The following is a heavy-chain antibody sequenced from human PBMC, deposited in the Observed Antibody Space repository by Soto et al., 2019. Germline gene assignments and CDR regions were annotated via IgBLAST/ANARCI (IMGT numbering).Heavy chain of an antibody. CDR2: TYYGGST. CDR3: ARLEVGVLRNPSDY. J-gene: IGHJ4*02. D-gene: IGHD1-26*01. CDR1: GGSISSGGYY. Sequence: SETLSLTCTVSGGSISSGGYYWSWFRQPPGKGLEWIGYTYYGGSTYYKPSLKSRSSISVDTSKNHFSLRLSSVTAADTAVYYCARLEVGVLRNPSDYWGQGTLVTVSS. V-gene: IGHV4-30-4*01.